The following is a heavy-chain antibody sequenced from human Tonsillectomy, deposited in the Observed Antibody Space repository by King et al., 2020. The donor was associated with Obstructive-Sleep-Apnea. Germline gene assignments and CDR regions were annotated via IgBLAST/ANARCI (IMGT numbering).Heavy chain of an antibody. V-gene: IGHV5-51*01. D-gene: IGHD7-27*01. CDR2: IYPGDSDT. CDR1: GYTFSIYW. J-gene: IGHJ4*02. Sequence: QLVQSGAEVKKPGESLKISCKGSGYTFSIYWIGWVRQMPGKGLEWMGIIYPGDSDTSYSPSFRGQVTISADKSLRPAYLQWSSLKASDTAMYYCARGPRTGDAFDYWGQGTLVTVSS. CDR3: ARGPRTGDAFDY.